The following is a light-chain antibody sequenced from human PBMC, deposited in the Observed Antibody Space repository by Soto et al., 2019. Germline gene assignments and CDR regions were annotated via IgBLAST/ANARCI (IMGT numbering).Light chain of an antibody. J-gene: IGLJ2*01. CDR1: SSNIGSNY. V-gene: IGLV1-47*01. CDR3: AAWDDSLSVV. Sequence: QSVLTQPPSASGTPGQRVTISCSGSSSNIGSNYVYWYQQLPGTAPKLLIYRNNQRPSGGAHRFSGSKSGTSASLAISGLRSEDEADYYCAAWDDSLSVVFGGGTKLTVL. CDR2: RNN.